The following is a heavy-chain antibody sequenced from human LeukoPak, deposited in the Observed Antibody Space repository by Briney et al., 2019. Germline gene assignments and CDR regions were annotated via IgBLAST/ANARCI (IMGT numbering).Heavy chain of an antibody. J-gene: IGHJ4*02. CDR1: GFTFSSYG. V-gene: IGHV3-23*01. CDR3: ATHLRFLEWLLLDY. Sequence: PGGSLRLSCAASGFTFSSYGMHWVRQAPGKGLEWVSAISGSGGSTYYADSVKGRFTISRDNSKNTLYLQMNSLRAEDTAVYYCATHLRFLEWLLLDYWGQGTLVTVSS. D-gene: IGHD3-3*01. CDR2: ISGSGGST.